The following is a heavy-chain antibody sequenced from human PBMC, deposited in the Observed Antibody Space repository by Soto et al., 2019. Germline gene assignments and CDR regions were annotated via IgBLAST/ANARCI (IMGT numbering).Heavy chain of an antibody. V-gene: IGHV3-30-3*01. CDR3: ARAPDIVLIRAYYYYGMDV. CDR2: ISYDGSNK. CDR1: GFTFSSYA. Sequence: PGGSLRLSCAASGFTFSSYAMHWVRQAPGKGLEWVAVISYDGSNKYYADSVKGRFTISRDNSKNTLYVQMNSLRPEDTAVYYCARAPDIVLIRAYYYYGMDVRGQGTTVTVSS. D-gene: IGHD2-8*01. J-gene: IGHJ6*02.